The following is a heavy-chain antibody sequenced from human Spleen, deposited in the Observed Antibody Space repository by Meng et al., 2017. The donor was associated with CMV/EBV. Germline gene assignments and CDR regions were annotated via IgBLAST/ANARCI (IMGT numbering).Heavy chain of an antibody. Sequence: SETLSLTCTVSGDSISSSTYYWGWIRQPPGKGLEWIGEVNHRGSTNYNPSLMSRVTISVDTSKRQFSLKVNSVTAADTAVYYCAREAAGDYDSSGPVDYWGQGTLVTVSS. CDR3: AREAAGDYDSSGPVDY. CDR2: VNHRGST. V-gene: IGHV4-39*07. D-gene: IGHD3-22*01. CDR1: GDSISSSTYY. J-gene: IGHJ4*02.